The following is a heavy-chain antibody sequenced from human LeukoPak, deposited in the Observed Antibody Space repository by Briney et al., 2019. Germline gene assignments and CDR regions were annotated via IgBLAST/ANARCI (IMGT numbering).Heavy chain of an antibody. J-gene: IGHJ4*02. CDR1: GYTFTSYD. Sequence: ASVKVFCKASGYTFTSYDINWVRQATGQGLEWMGWMNPNSGNTGYAQKFQGRVTMTRNTSISTAYMELSSLRSEGTAVYYCARGRSAGLYFDYWGQGTLVTVSS. V-gene: IGHV1-8*01. D-gene: IGHD3-10*01. CDR2: MNPNSGNT. CDR3: ARGRSAGLYFDY.